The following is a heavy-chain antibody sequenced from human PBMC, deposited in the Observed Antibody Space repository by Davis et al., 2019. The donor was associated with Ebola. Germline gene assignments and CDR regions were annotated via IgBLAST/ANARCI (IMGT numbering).Heavy chain of an antibody. CDR2: VAPSDSYN. Sequence: PGGSLRPSCEGSGYGSSVYWITWVRQRPGKGLEWMGRVAPSDSYNNYGPSFHGHVIISADKSIDTAYLQWRSLEASDTAIYYCARGRAAVADNRFDSWGQGTLVTVSS. CDR1: GYGSSVYW. V-gene: IGHV5-10-1*01. CDR3: ARGRAAVADNRFDS. J-gene: IGHJ4*02. D-gene: IGHD6-19*01.